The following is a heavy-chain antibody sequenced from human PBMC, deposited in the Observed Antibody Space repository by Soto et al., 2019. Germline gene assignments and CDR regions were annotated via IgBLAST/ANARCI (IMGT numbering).Heavy chain of an antibody. D-gene: IGHD3-3*01. J-gene: IGHJ5*02. Sequence: ASETLSLTCTVSGGSISSGDYYWSWIRQPPGKGLEWIGYIYYSGSTYDNPSLKSRVTISVDTSKNQFSLKLSSVTAADTAVYYCAREGASITIFSPWFDPWGQGTLVTVSS. CDR2: IYYSGST. V-gene: IGHV4-30-4*01. CDR3: AREGASITIFSPWFDP. CDR1: GGSISSGDYY.